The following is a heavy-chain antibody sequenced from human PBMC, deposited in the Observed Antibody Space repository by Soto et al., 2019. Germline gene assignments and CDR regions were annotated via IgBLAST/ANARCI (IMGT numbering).Heavy chain of an antibody. CDR1: GFTFSSYW. D-gene: IGHD6-19*01. CDR3: ARDYSRGWYAGEDWFDP. CDR2: IKQDGSEK. V-gene: IGHV3-7*05. Sequence: GGSLRLSCAASGFTFSSYWMSWVRQAPGKGLEWVANIKQDGSEKYYVDSVKGRFTISRDNAKNSLYLQMNSLRAEDTAVYYCARDYSRGWYAGEDWFDPWGQGTLVTVSS. J-gene: IGHJ5*02.